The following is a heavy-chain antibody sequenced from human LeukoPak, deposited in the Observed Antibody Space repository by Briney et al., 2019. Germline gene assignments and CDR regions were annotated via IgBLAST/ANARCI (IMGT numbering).Heavy chain of an antibody. CDR1: GGSFSGYY. V-gene: IGHV4-34*01. CDR2: INHSGTT. Sequence: SETLSLTCAVYGGSFSGYYWSWIRQPPGKGLEWIGEINHSGTTNYNPSLKSRVTISVDTSKNQFSLKLTSVTAADTAVYYCARGPQSRFDYWGQGALVTVSS. CDR3: ARGPQSRFDY. J-gene: IGHJ4*02.